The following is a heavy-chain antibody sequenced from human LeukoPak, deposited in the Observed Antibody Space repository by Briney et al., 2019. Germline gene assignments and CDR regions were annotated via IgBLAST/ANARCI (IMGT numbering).Heavy chain of an antibody. D-gene: IGHD3-3*01. V-gene: IGHV3-23*01. CDR1: GFTFSSYA. CDR3: VRGITTPDC. J-gene: IGHJ4*02. Sequence: GGSLRLSCAASGFTFSSYAMTWVRQAPGKGLEWVSGITRGGGTYYADSVTGRFTISRDNSKNTLYLQMSSLRAEDTAVYYCVRGITTPDCWGQGTLVTVSS. CDR2: ITRGGGT.